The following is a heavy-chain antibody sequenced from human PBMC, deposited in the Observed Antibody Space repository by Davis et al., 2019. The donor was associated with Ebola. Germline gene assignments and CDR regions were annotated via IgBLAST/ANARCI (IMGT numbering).Heavy chain of an antibody. J-gene: IGHJ1*01. V-gene: IGHV4-59*01. CDR3: ARDSSSWYYGFQH. CDR1: GGSFSGYY. Sequence: GSLRLSCAVYGGSFSGYYWSWIRQSPGKGLEWIGYIYYSGSTNYNPSLKSRVTISVDTSKNQFSLKLSSVTAADTAVYYCARDSSSWYYGFQHWGQGTLVTVSS. D-gene: IGHD6-13*01. CDR2: IYYSGST.